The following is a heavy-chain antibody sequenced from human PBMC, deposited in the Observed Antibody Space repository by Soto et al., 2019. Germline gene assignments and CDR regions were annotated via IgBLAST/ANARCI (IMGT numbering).Heavy chain of an antibody. V-gene: IGHV1-18*01. Sequence: QVHLVQSGAEVKKPGASVKVSCKGSGYAFTTYGITWVRPAPGQGLEWMGWISAHNGNTNYAQKLQGRVTVTRDTSTSTAYMELRSLGSDDTAVYYCARGRYGDYWGQGALVTVSS. D-gene: IGHD1-1*01. CDR1: GYAFTTYG. J-gene: IGHJ4*02. CDR3: ARGRYGDY. CDR2: ISAHNGNT.